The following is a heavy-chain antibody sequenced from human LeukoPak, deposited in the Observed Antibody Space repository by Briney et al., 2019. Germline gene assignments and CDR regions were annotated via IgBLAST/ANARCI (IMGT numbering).Heavy chain of an antibody. CDR2: IRTEPKSYTT. D-gene: IGHD3-22*01. Sequence: PGGSLRLSCGASGFSFRDHYMDWVRQPPGKGLEWVGRIRTEPKSYTTDYAASVKGRFTISRDDSKNLLYLQMNSLKTEDTAVYYCGRVGDYFDNNGYSLDAVDAWGRGTMVTVSS. CDR3: GRVGDYFDNNGYSLDAVDA. V-gene: IGHV3-72*01. J-gene: IGHJ3*01. CDR1: GFSFRDHY.